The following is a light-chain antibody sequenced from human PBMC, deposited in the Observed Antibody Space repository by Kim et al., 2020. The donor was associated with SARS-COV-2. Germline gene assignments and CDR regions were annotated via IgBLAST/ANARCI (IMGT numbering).Light chain of an antibody. J-gene: IGLJ2*01. CDR3: QSADSRATYRV. CDR2: KDS. Sequence: SYELTQPPSVSVSPGQTARITCSGDALPKQYAYWYQQKPGQAPVLVIYKDSERPSGIPERFSGSSSGTTGTLTISGVQAEDEADYYCQSADSRATYRVFG. CDR1: ALPKQY. V-gene: IGLV3-25*03.